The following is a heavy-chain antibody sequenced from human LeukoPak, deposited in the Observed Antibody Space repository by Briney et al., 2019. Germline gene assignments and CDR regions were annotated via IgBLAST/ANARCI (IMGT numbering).Heavy chain of an antibody. D-gene: IGHD5-18*01. CDR1: GGTFSSYA. V-gene: IGHV1-69*13. CDR3: ARGGHTAMVNSDAFDI. J-gene: IGHJ3*02. CDR2: IIPIFGTA. Sequence: ASVKVSCKASGGTFSSYAISWVRQAPGQGLEWMGGIIPIFGTANYAQTFQGRVTITADESTSTAYMELSSLRSEDTAVYYCARGGHTAMVNSDAFDIWGQGTMVTVSS.